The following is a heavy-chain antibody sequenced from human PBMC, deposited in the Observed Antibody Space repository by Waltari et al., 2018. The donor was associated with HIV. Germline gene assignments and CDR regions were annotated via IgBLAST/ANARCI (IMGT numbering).Heavy chain of an antibody. CDR2: IYVDDTA. V-gene: IGHV3-53*05. CDR1: TFSVANNY. J-gene: IGHJ5*02. CDR3: VKGVRYYGP. D-gene: IGHD3-16*01. Sequence: VETGGTVIRPGGSLGLSCSPFTFSVANNYVTWLRLAPGRGLEWVSAIYVDDTAHYADSVKGRFIISRDKFRNTVHLLLNYLLFEDTATYFCVKGVRYYGPWGQGTPVIVS.